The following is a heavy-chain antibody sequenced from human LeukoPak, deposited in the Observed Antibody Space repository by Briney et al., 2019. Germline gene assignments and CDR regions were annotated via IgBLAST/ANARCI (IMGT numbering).Heavy chain of an antibody. CDR2: IRSKAYGGTT. Sequence: GGSLRLSCTASGFTSGDYAMSWVRQPPGKGLEWVGFIRSKAYGGTTEYAASVKDRFTISRDDSKSIAYLQMDSLKTEDTALYYCSRGGYKGNWFDPWGQGTLVTVSS. CDR3: SRGGYKGNWFDP. D-gene: IGHD5-18*01. V-gene: IGHV3-49*04. J-gene: IGHJ5*02. CDR1: GFTSGDYA.